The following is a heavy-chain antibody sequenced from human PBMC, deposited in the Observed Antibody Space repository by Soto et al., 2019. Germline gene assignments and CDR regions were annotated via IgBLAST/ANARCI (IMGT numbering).Heavy chain of an antibody. CDR3: ARDLAAGDH. Sequence: QVQLVQSGAEVKKPGASVKLSCRTSGYTFTHYYIHWVRQAPGQGLEWLGIINPASGSTNYAQDFQGRVTLTMDPSTTTVYIDLSGLRAEDTAIFYCARDLAAGDHWGQGTLVTVSS. J-gene: IGHJ4*02. CDR1: GYTFTHYY. D-gene: IGHD6-13*01. CDR2: INPASGST. V-gene: IGHV1-46*01.